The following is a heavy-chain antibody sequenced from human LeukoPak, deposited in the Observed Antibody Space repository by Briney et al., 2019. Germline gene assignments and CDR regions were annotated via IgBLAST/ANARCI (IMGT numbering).Heavy chain of an antibody. Sequence: TSQTLSLTCAISGDSVSSNSATWNWIRQSPSRGLEWLGRTYYRSKWYNDYAISVKGRITINPDTSKNQFSLQLNSMTPEDTAVYYCATSPSGWNGLESRGQGTLVTVSS. D-gene: IGHD6-19*01. V-gene: IGHV6-1*01. J-gene: IGHJ4*02. CDR1: GDSVSSNSAT. CDR3: ATSPSGWNGLES. CDR2: TYYRSKWYN.